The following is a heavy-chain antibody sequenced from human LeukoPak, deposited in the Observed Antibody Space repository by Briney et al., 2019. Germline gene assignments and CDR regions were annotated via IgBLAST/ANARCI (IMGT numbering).Heavy chain of an antibody. Sequence: GGSLRLSCVASGFSPTTYWMSWVRQAPGKGLEWVANIKQDGSAKYYVDSEKGRFTISRDNARNSLYLQMNSLRAEDTAVYYCARAEVTVPGGDFWGQGTLVTVSS. V-gene: IGHV3-7*01. CDR2: IKQDGSAK. CDR1: GFSPTTYW. CDR3: ARAEVTVPGGDF. J-gene: IGHJ4*02. D-gene: IGHD2-8*02.